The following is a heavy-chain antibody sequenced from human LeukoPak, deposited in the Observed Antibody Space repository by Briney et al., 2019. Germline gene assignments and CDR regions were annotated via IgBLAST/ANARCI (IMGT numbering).Heavy chain of an antibody. V-gene: IGHV4-4*07. CDR2: IYTSGST. D-gene: IGHD6-13*01. Sequence: SETLSLTCTVSGGSISSYYWSWIRQPAGKGLEWIGRIYTSGSTNYNPSLKSRVTMSVDTSKNQFSLKLSSVTAADTAVYYCAREEGIAAAGALEYWGQGILVTVSS. J-gene: IGHJ4*02. CDR1: GGSISSYY. CDR3: AREEGIAAAGALEY.